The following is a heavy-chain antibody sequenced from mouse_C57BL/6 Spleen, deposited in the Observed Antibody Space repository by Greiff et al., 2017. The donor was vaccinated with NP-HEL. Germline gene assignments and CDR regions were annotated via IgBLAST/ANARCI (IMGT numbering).Heavy chain of an antibody. CDR2: IRNKANGYTT. V-gene: IGHV7-3*01. D-gene: IGHD1-1*01. CDR1: GFTFTDYY. CDR3: ARSGYGYWYFDV. Sequence: DVQLVESGGGLVQPGGSLSLSCAASGFTFTDYYMSWVRQPPGKALEWLGFIRNKANGYTTEYSASVKGRFTISRDNSQSILYLQMNALRAEDSATYYCARSGYGYWYFDVWGTGTTVTVSS. J-gene: IGHJ1*03.